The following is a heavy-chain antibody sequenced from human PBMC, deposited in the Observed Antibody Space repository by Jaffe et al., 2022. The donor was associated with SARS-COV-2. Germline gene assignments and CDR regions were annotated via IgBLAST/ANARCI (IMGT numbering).Heavy chain of an antibody. Sequence: EVQLVESGGGLVQPGRSLRLSCAASGFTFDDYAMHWVRQAPGKGLEWVSGISWNSGSIGYADSVKGRFTISRDNAKNSLYLQMNSLRAEDTALYYCAKATSDGYDILTGYIHAFDIWGQGTMVTVSS. V-gene: IGHV3-9*01. J-gene: IGHJ3*02. CDR1: GFTFDDYA. CDR3: AKATSDGYDILTGYIHAFDI. D-gene: IGHD3-9*01. CDR2: ISWNSGSI.